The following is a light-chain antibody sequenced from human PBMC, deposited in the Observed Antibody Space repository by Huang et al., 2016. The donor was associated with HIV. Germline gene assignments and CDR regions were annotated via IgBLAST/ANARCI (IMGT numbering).Light chain of an antibody. CDR1: QPRSNS. Sequence: DIQMTQSPFSLSASIGDRVTVTCRASQPRSNSLAWYQQKPGQAPKLLLYAASRFSGSGSGTTYSLTISSLRPEDFATYHCQQYFTTPPWSFGQGTKLEIK. CDR2: A. V-gene: IGKV1-NL1*01. CDR3: QQYFTTPPWS. J-gene: IGKJ2*01.